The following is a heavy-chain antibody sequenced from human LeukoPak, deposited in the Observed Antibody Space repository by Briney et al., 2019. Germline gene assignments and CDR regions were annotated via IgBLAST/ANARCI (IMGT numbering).Heavy chain of an antibody. CDR3: ARNSPTVALDGNYEY. CDR2: INHSSSYI. V-gene: IGHV3-21*01. Sequence: KPGGSLRLSCAASGFTFSSYRMNWVRQAPGKRLEWVSSINHSSSYIYYVDSVKGRFTISRDNAKNSLSLQMNSLRAEDTAAYYCARNSPTVALDGNYEYWGQGTLGTVSS. D-gene: IGHD4-23*01. CDR1: GFTFSSYR. J-gene: IGHJ4*02.